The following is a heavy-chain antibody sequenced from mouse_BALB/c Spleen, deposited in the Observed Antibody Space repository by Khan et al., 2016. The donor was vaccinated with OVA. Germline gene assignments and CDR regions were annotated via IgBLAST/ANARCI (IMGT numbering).Heavy chain of an antibody. V-gene: IGHV9-3-1*01. D-gene: IGHD1-1*01. CDR2: INTYTGEP. CDR1: GYTFTNYG. CDR3: ARGAFYYGRGKNAWFDY. Sequence: QIQLVQSGPELKKPGETVKISCKASGYTFTNYGMNWVKQAPGQGLKWMGWINTYTGEPTYADDFRGRFAFSLETSASTAYLQINNLKNEDTATYFCARGAFYYGRGKNAWFDYWGQGTLVTVSA. J-gene: IGHJ3*01.